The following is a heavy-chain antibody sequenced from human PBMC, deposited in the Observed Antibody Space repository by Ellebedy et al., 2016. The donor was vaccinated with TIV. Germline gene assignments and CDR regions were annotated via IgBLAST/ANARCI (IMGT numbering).Heavy chain of an antibody. CDR1: GGSISSSSYY. CDR3: ARELVGQQLVAYYYYGMNV. Sequence: SETLSLTCTVSGGSISSSSYYWGWIRQPPGKGLEWIGSIYYSGSTNYNPSLKSRVTISVDTSKNQFSLKLSSVTAADTAVYYCARELVGQQLVAYYYYGMNVWGQGTTVTVSS. J-gene: IGHJ6*02. D-gene: IGHD6-13*01. CDR2: IYYSGST. V-gene: IGHV4-39*07.